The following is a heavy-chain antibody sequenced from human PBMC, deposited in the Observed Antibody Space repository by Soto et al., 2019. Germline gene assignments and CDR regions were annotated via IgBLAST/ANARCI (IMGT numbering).Heavy chain of an antibody. D-gene: IGHD1-7*01. CDR1: GGTFSSYA. V-gene: IGHV1-69*01. CDR3: AREGTYTGTTAIWFDP. J-gene: IGHJ5*02. Sequence: QVQLVQSGAEVKKPGSSVKVSCKASGGTFSSYAISWVRQAPGQGLEWMGGIIPIFGTANYAQKFQGRVTITADESTSTAYMELSRLRSEDTAVYYCAREGTYTGTTAIWFDPWGQGTLVTVSS. CDR2: IIPIFGTA.